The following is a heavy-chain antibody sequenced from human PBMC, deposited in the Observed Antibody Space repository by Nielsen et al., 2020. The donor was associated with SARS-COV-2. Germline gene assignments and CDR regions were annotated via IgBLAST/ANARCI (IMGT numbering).Heavy chain of an antibody. CDR1: GFTFEDFG. Sequence: GGSLRLYCTASGFTFEDFGMHWVRQAPGKGLEWVSGISWNSNIIGYADSVKGRFTTSRDNAMNSLYLQMNSLRVEDTAFYYCARDRSVAHYDPLDYWGQGTLVTVSS. J-gene: IGHJ4*02. V-gene: IGHV3-9*01. D-gene: IGHD3-3*01. CDR2: ISWNSNII. CDR3: ARDRSVAHYDPLDY.